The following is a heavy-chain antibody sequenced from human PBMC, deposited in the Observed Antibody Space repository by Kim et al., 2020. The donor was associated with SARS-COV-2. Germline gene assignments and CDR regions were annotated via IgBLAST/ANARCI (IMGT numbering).Heavy chain of an antibody. V-gene: IGHV3-48*03. D-gene: IGHD6-19*01. CDR3: ARERFGAQGKYSSGWYYGRSFDY. CDR2: ISSSGSTI. CDR1: GFTFSSYE. Sequence: GGSLRLSCAASGFTFSSYEMNWVRQAPGKGLEWVSYISSSGSTIYYADSVKGRFTISRDNAKNSLYLQMNSLRAEDTAVYYCARERFGAQGKYSSGWYYGRSFDYWGQGTLVTVSS. J-gene: IGHJ4*02.